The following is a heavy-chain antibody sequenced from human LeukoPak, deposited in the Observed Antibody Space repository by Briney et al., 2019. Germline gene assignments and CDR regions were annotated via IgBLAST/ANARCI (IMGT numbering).Heavy chain of an antibody. CDR3: ARVPQRLGLSYYYYMDV. V-gene: IGHV4-4*07. J-gene: IGHJ6*03. CDR2: IYTSGST. D-gene: IGHD3-16*01. Sequence: SETLSLTCTVSGGSISSYYWGWIRQPAGKGLEWIGRIYTSGSTNYNPSLKSRVTMSVDTSKNQFSLKLSSVTAADTAVYYCARVPQRLGLSYYYYMDVWGKGTTVTVSS. CDR1: GGSISSYY.